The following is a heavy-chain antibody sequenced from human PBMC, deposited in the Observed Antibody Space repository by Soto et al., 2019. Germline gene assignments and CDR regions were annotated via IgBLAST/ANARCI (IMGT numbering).Heavy chain of an antibody. Sequence: VASVKVSCKVSGYTLTELSMHWVRQAPGKGLEWMGGFDPEDGETIYAQKFQGRVTMTEDTSTDTAYMELSSLRSEDTAVYYCATGPLHSYGSSYFDYWGQGTLVTVSS. CDR2: FDPEDGET. V-gene: IGHV1-24*01. CDR1: GYTLTELS. D-gene: IGHD5-18*01. J-gene: IGHJ4*02. CDR3: ATGPLHSYGSSYFDY.